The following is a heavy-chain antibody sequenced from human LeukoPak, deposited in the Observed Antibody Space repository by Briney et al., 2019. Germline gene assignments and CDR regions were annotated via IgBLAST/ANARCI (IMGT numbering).Heavy chain of an antibody. CDR2: IWGADDKT. V-gene: IGHV3-23*01. CDR3: AKTQGYYDA. D-gene: IGHD2-15*01. CDR1: GFTFTDYY. Sequence: GGSLRLSCAASGFTFTDYYMGWIGQAPGKGLELVSGIWGADDKTVYGDAVKGRFTISRDNSKNTLYLQMNSLRADDTAVYYCAKTQGYYDAWGQGALVTVSS. J-gene: IGHJ5*02.